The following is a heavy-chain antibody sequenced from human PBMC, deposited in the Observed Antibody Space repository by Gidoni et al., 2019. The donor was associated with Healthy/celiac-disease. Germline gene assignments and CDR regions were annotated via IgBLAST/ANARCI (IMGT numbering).Heavy chain of an antibody. CDR3: ARFMPRRGYSYDNDAFDI. D-gene: IGHD5-18*01. J-gene: IGHJ3*02. CDR1: GGSISSSNW. CDR2: IYHSGST. Sequence: TLSLTCAVSGGSISSSNWWSWVRQPPGKGLEWIGEIYHSGSTNYNPSLKSRVTISVDKSKNQFSLKLSSVTAADTAVYYCARFMPRRGYSYDNDAFDIWGQGTMVTVSS. V-gene: IGHV4-4*02.